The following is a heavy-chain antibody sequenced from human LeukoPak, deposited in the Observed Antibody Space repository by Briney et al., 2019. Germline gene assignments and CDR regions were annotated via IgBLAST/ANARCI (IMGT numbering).Heavy chain of an antibody. CDR3: ARGTWFGDSLGTDF. D-gene: IGHD3-10*01. Sequence: ASVKVSCKASGYTFSDNYIHWVRQAPGQGLECMGWIKPNGGGTKYAQKFQGRVTMTRDTSISTAYMELNRLRSDDTAVYFCARGTWFGDSLGTDFWGQGTLVTVSS. CDR1: GYTFSDNY. CDR2: IKPNGGGT. V-gene: IGHV1-2*02. J-gene: IGHJ4*02.